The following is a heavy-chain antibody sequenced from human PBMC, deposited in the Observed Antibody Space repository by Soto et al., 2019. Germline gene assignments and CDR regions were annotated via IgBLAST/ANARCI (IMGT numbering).Heavy chain of an antibody. J-gene: IGHJ4*02. CDR2: IYSGGST. V-gene: IGHV3-66*04. CDR3: AGLLAAAGRGIRY. Sequence: PGGSLRLSCAASGFTVSSNYMSWVRQAPGKGLEWVSVIYSGGSTYYADSVKGRFTISRDNSKNTLYLQMNSLRAEDTAVYYCAGLLAAAGRGIRYWGQGTLVTVSS. CDR1: GFTVSSNY. D-gene: IGHD6-13*01.